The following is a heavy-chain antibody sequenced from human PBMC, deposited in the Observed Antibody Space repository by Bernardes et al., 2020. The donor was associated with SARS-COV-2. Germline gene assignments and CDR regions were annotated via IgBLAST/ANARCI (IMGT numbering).Heavy chain of an antibody. CDR3: VNGYTSAHWFDP. CDR1: GFTFSSYG. Sequence: AGSLSLSCAASGFTFSSYGMHWVRQAPGKGLEWVAVISYDGSNKYYADSVKGRFTISRDNSKNTLYLQMNSLRAEDTAVYDCVNGYTSAHWFDPWGQGTLVTVSS. CDR2: ISYDGSNK. J-gene: IGHJ5*02. V-gene: IGHV3-30*18. D-gene: IGHD6-25*01.